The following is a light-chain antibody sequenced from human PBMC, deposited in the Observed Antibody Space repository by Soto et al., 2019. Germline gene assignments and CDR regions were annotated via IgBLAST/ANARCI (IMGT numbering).Light chain of an antibody. CDR3: QKYTSSLIT. CDR1: QSVSNK. CDR2: DKS. V-gene: IGKV3D-15*01. Sequence: TQSPATLSVSPGESVTLSWRASQSVSNKLAWYQQKPGQAPRLLISDKSTRATGIPDRFSGSGSGTELNLTISRLEPEDFAVYYCQKYTSSLITCGQGTRLEI. J-gene: IGKJ5*01.